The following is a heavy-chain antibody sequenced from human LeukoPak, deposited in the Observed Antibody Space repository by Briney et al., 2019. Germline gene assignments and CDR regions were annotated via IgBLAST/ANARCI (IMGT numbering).Heavy chain of an antibody. CDR2: ISGSGGST. CDR1: GFTFSTYG. D-gene: IGHD3-10*01. J-gene: IGHJ4*02. Sequence: GGSLRLSCAASGFTFSTYGMGWVRQAPGKGLEWVSAISGSGGSTYYADSVKGRFTISRDNSKNTLYLQMNSLRAEDTAVYYCAKVAGSYQSYYFDYWGQGTLVTVSS. CDR3: AKVAGSYQSYYFDY. V-gene: IGHV3-23*01.